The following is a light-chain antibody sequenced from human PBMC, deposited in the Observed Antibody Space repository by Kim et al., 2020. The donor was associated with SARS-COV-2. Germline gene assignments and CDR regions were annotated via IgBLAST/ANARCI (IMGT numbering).Light chain of an antibody. J-gene: IGKJ2*01. V-gene: IGKV3-11*01. CDR3: QQRSNWPPYT. CDR1: QSVSSY. CDR2: DAS. Sequence: LSPVESGTLSCRASQSVSSYLAWYQQKPGRAPRLLLYDASNRATGIPARFSGGGSATAFTLTISSLVPEDFAVYYCQQRSNWPPYTFGQGTKLEI.